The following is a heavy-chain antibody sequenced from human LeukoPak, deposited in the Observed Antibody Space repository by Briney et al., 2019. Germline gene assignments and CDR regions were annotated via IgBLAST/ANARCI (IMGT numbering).Heavy chain of an antibody. D-gene: IGHD5-18*01. CDR2: ISSSGSTI. J-gene: IGHJ3*02. CDR1: GFTFSSYS. CDR3: ARGGGYSYGYTAFDI. Sequence: GGSLRLSCAASGFTFSSYSMNWVRQAPGKGLEWVSYISSSGSTIYYADSVKGRFTISRDNAKNSLYLQMNSLRAEDTAVYYCARGGGYSYGYTAFDIWGQGTMVTVSS. V-gene: IGHV3-48*04.